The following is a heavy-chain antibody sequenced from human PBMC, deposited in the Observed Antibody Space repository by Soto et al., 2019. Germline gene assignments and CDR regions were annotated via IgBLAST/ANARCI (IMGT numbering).Heavy chain of an antibody. Sequence: QVQLVESGGGVVQPGRSLRLSCAASGFTFSSYAMHWVRQAPGKGLEWVAVISYDGSNKYYADSVKGRFTISRDNSKNTLDLQMNSLRAEDTAVYYCARGPELIVAFFDIWGQGTMVTVSS. CDR2: ISYDGSNK. D-gene: IGHD3-22*01. CDR1: GFTFSSYA. V-gene: IGHV3-30-3*01. CDR3: ARGPELIVAFFDI. J-gene: IGHJ3*02.